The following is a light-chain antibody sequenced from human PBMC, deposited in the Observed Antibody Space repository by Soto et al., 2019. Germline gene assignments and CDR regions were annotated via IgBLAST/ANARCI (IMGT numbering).Light chain of an antibody. Sequence: DLQMTQSPSSLSASVGDRVTITCRASQTISTYLNWYQQNPGKAPKLLIYAASNLQNGVPSRFSGSGPGTDFTLTISSLQPEDFATYYCQKSSSIPYTFGQGTKLEIK. J-gene: IGKJ2*01. CDR1: QTISTY. CDR3: QKSSSIPYT. CDR2: AAS. V-gene: IGKV1-39*01.